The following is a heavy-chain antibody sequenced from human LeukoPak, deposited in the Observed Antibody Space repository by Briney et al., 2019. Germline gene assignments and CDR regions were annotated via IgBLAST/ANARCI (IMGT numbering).Heavy chain of an antibody. CDR3: AKFTHYHGMDV. Sequence: SETLSLTCTVSGGSISSYYWSWIRQPPGKGLAWIGYIYYSGNTNYNPSLKSRVTISVDTSKNQFSLELSSVTAADTAVYYCAKFTHYHGMDVWGKGTTVTVSS. CDR1: GGSISSYY. V-gene: IGHV4-59*01. CDR2: IYYSGNT. J-gene: IGHJ6*04.